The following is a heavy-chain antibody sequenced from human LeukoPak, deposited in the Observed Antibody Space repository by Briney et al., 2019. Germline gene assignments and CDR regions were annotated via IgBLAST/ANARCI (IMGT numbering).Heavy chain of an antibody. Sequence: SETLSLTCTVSGGSISSGDYYWSWIRQPPGKGLEWIGYIYYSGSTYYNPSLKSRVTISVDTSKNQFSLKLSSVTAADTAVYYCARVRCSGGSCYSPGYYYGMDVWGQGTAVTVSS. J-gene: IGHJ6*02. D-gene: IGHD2-15*01. CDR3: ARVRCSGGSCYSPGYYYGMDV. CDR2: IYYSGST. V-gene: IGHV4-30-4*01. CDR1: GGSISSGDYY.